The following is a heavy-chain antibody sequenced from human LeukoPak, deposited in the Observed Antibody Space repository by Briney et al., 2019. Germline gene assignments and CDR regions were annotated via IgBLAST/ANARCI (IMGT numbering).Heavy chain of an antibody. V-gene: IGHV1-8*02. CDR3: ASSPGQCSSTSCYRTPYYYYYYMDV. CDR1: GGTFSSYA. D-gene: IGHD2-2*02. J-gene: IGHJ6*03. Sequence: GASVKVSGKASGGTFSSYAISWVRQATGQGLEWMGWMNPNSGNTGYAQKFQGRVTMTRDTSISTAYMELSRLRSDDTAVYYCASSPGQCSSTSCYRTPYYYYYYMDVWGKGTTVTVSS. CDR2: MNPNSGNT.